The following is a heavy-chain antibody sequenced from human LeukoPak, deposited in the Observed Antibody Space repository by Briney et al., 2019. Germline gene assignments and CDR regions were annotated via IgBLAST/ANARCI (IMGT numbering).Heavy chain of an antibody. V-gene: IGHV4-34*01. Sequence: SSETLSLTCAVYGGSFSGYYWSWIRQPPGKGQEWIGEINHSGSTNYNPSLKSRVTISVDTSKNQFSLKLSSVTAADTAVYYCARELRSGSGSYYTYSNWFDPWGQGTLVTVSS. CDR2: INHSGST. CDR3: ARELRSGSGSYYTYSNWFDP. CDR1: GGSFSGYY. D-gene: IGHD3-10*01. J-gene: IGHJ5*02.